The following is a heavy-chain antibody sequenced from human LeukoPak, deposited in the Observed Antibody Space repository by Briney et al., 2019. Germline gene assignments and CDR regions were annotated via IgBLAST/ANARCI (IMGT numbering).Heavy chain of an antibody. CDR2: ISAYNGNT. CDR3: ARDRYGVRSGSCDY. Sequence: GASVKVSCKASGYTFTSYGISWVRQAPGQGLEWMGWISAYNGNTNYAQKLQGRVTMTTDTSTSTAYMELSSLRSEDTAVYYCARDRYGVRSGSCDYWGQGTLVTVSS. D-gene: IGHD1-26*01. J-gene: IGHJ4*02. CDR1: GYTFTSYG. V-gene: IGHV1-18*01.